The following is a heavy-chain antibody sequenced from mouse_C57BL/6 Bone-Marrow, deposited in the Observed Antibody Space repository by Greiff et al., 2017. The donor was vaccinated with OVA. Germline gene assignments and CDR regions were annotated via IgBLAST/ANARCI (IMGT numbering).Heavy chain of an antibody. CDR3: ARHWRGAIYYGYDVAWFAY. J-gene: IGHJ3*01. D-gene: IGHD2-2*01. V-gene: IGHV1-62-2*01. CDR1: GYTFTEYT. Sequence: VQLQQSGAELVKPGASVKLSCKASGYTFTEYTIHWVKQRSGQGLEWIGWFYPGSGSIKYNEKFKDKATLTADKSSSTVYMELSRLTSEDSAVYFCARHWRGAIYYGYDVAWFAYWGQGTLVTVSA. CDR2: FYPGSGSI.